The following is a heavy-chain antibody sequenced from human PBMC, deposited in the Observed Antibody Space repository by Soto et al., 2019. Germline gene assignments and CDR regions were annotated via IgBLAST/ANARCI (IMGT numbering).Heavy chain of an antibody. CDR1: GFTVSSNY. CDR2: IYSGGST. J-gene: IGHJ4*02. V-gene: IGHV3-66*01. D-gene: IGHD3-9*01. CDR3: ARVGDKLSLYYFDY. Sequence: GGSLRLSCAASGFTVSSNYMSWVRQAPGKGLEWVSVIYSGGSTYYAESVKGRFTISRDNSKNTLYLQMNSLRAEDTAVYYCARVGDKLSLYYFDYWGQGTLVTVSS.